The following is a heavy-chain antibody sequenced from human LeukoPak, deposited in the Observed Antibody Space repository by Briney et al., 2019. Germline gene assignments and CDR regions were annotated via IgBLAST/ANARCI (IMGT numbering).Heavy chain of an antibody. D-gene: IGHD1-1*01. CDR1: GFTFSDYY. CDR2: ISSSSTYS. V-gene: IGHV3-11*06. J-gene: IGHJ3*02. CDR3: ARKQQLEDGFDI. Sequence: PGGSLRLSCAASGFTFSDYYMTWIRQAPGKGLEWVSYISSSSTYSSYADSVKGRFTISRDNTKNSVYLQMNSLGAEDTAVYYCARKQQLEDGFDIWGQGTMVTVSS.